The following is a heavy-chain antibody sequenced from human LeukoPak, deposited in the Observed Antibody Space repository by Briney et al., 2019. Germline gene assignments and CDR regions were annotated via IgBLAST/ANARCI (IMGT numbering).Heavy chain of an antibody. J-gene: IGHJ3*02. V-gene: IGHV4-34*01. CDR2: IYHSGST. Sequence: PSETLSLTCAVYGGSFSGYYWSWIRQPPGKGLEWIGSIYHSGSTYYNPSLKSRVTISVDTSKNQFSLKLSSVTAADTAVYYCARDGGPTRPFDIWGQGTMVTVSS. D-gene: IGHD2-15*01. CDR3: ARDGGPTRPFDI. CDR1: GGSFSGYY.